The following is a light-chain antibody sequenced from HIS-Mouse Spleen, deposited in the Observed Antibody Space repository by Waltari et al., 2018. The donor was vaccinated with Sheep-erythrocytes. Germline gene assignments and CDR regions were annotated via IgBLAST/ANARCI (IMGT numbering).Light chain of an antibody. CDR2: DAS. J-gene: IGKJ4*01. V-gene: IGKV1-33*01. CDR1: QDISNY. Sequence: DIQMTQSPSHLPASVGYSVTITCQASQDISNYLNWYQQKPGKAPKLLIYDASNLETGVPSRFSGSGSGTDFTFTISSLQPEDIATYYCQQYDNLPLTFGGGTKVEIK. CDR3: QQYDNLPLT.